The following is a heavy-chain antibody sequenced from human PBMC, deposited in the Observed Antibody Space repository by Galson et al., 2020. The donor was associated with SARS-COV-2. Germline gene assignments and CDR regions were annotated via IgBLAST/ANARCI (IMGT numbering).Heavy chain of an antibody. CDR1: GFSVSYNY. J-gene: IGHJ4*02. CDR3: ARYGGDVPMYYFDY. CDR2: IYSGGRT. D-gene: IGHD5-12*01. V-gene: IGHV3-66*01. Sequence: TGESLKISCAASGFSVSYNYMNWVRQAPGKGLEWVSVIYSGGRTYYADSVRGRFTISRDSSKNTLDLQMNSLRAEDTAVYYCARYGGDVPMYYFDYWGQGTLVTVSS.